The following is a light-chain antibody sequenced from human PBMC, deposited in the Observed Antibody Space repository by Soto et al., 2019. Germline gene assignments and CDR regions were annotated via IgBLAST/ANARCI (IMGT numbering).Light chain of an antibody. V-gene: IGKV3-20*01. CDR3: QQYGTSPLIR. J-gene: IGKJ5*01. Sequence: DIGLTQSPGTLSWTQEQTATLSCRAIQRLSASDIAWYQQKPGQAPKFLIYGVSSRATGIPDRFSGSGSGTDFTLTISRLEPEDFAVYHCQQYGTSPLIRFAQGALLEI. CDR2: GVS. CDR1: QRLSASD.